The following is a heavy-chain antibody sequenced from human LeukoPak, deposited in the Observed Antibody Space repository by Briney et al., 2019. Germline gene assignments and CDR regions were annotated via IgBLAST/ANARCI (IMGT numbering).Heavy chain of an antibody. D-gene: IGHD2-15*01. CDR2: ISSGSGAM. Sequence: GGSLRLSCAASGFTFSAYNMNWVRQAPGKGLEWISYISSGSGAMYYADSVKGRFTISRDNAKNSLYLQMNGLRDEDTAEYYCARVGSGGGSGGDYWGQGTLVTVSS. J-gene: IGHJ4*02. V-gene: IGHV3-48*02. CDR1: GFTFSAYN. CDR3: ARVGSGGGSGGDY.